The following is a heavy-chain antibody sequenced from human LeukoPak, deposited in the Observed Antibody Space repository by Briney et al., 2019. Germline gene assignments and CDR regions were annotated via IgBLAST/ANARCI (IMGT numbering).Heavy chain of an antibody. V-gene: IGHV1-69*05. CDR1: GGTFSSYA. CDR2: IIPIFGTA. CDR3: ARGYYDFWSGSSYYYYYMDV. J-gene: IGHJ6*03. Sequence: SVKVSCKASGGTFSSYAISWVRQAPGQGLEWMGGIIPIFGTANYAQKFQGRVTITTDESTSTAYMELSSLRSEDTAVYYCARGYYDFWSGSSYYYYYMDVWGKGTTVTVSS. D-gene: IGHD3-3*01.